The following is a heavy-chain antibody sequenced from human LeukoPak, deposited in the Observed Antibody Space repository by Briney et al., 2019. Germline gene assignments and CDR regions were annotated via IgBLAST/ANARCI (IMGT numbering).Heavy chain of an antibody. V-gene: IGHV1-8*01. CDR1: GYTFTSYD. CDR3: ARDPGISQLGMAFDI. CDR2: MNPNSGNT. J-gene: IGHJ3*02. Sequence: ASVKVSCKASGYTFTSYDISWVRQATGQGLEWMGWMNPNSGNTGYAQKFQGRVTMTRNTSISTAYMELSSLRSEDTAVYYCARDPGISQLGMAFDIWGQGTMVTVSS. D-gene: IGHD3-16*01.